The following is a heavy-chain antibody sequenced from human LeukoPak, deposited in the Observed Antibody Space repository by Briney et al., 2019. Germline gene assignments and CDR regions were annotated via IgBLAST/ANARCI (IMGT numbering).Heavy chain of an antibody. J-gene: IGHJ4*02. CDR3: ARERYYDSSGYYLGLDY. Sequence: SVKVSCKASGGTFSSHAISWVRQAPGQGLEWMGGIIPIFGTANYAQKFQGRVTITTDESTSTAYMELSSLRSEDTAVYYCARERYYDSSGYYLGLDYWGQGTLVTVSS. V-gene: IGHV1-69*05. D-gene: IGHD3-22*01. CDR2: IIPIFGTA. CDR1: GGTFSSHA.